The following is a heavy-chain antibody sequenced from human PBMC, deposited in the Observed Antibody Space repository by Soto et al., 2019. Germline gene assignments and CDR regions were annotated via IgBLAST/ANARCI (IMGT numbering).Heavy chain of an antibody. J-gene: IGHJ4*02. CDR1: GGSISSYY. V-gene: IGHV4-59*01. Sequence: PSETLSLTCTVSGGSISSYYWSWIRQPPGKGLEWIGYIYYSGSTNYNPSHKSRVNISVDTSKNQFSLKLSSVTAADTAVYYCARAVRGSYYDYWGQGTLVTVSS. D-gene: IGHD1-26*01. CDR2: IYYSGST. CDR3: ARAVRGSYYDY.